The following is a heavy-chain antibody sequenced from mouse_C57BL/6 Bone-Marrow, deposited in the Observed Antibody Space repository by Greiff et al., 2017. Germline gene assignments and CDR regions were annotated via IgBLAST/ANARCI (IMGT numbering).Heavy chain of an antibody. CDR3: ARKLRAY. D-gene: IGHD1-1*01. CDR2: IYPRSGNT. Sequence: VQRVESGAELARPGASVKLSCKASGYTFTSYGISWVKQRTGQGLEWIGEIYPRSGNTYYNEKFKGKATLTADKPSSTAYMELRSLTSEDSAVYFCARKLRAYWGQGTLVTVSA. J-gene: IGHJ3*01. CDR1: GYTFTSYG. V-gene: IGHV1-81*01.